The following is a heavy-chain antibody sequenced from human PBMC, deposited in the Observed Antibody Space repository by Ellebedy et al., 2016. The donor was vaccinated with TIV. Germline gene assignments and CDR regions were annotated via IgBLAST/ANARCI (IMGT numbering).Heavy chain of an antibody. J-gene: IGHJ5*02. CDR2: MNPNSGNT. CDR3: ARGPAAYYYDRKGWFDP. CDR1: GYTFTSYD. Sequence: AASVKVSCKASGYTFTSYDINWVRQATGQGPVWMGWMNPNSGNTGYAQKFQGRVTMTRNTSVSTAYMELSSLRSEDTAVYYCARGPAAYYYDRKGWFDPWGQGTLVTVSS. D-gene: IGHD3-22*01. V-gene: IGHV1-8*01.